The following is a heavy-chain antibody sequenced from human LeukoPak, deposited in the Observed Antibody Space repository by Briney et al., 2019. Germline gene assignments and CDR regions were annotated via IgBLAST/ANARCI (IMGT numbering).Heavy chain of an antibody. V-gene: IGHV4-59*04. Sequence: PSETLSLTCTVSGGSISSYYWSWIRQPPGKGLEWIGYIYHSGSTYYNPSLKSRVTISVDRSKNQFSLKLSSVTAADTAVYYCAADLDGFQHWGQGTLVTVSS. CDR2: IYHSGST. J-gene: IGHJ1*01. CDR1: GGSISSYY. CDR3: AADLDGFQH. D-gene: IGHD5-24*01.